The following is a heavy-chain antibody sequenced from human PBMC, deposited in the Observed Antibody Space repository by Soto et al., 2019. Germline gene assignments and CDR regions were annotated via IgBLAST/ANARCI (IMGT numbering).Heavy chain of an antibody. Sequence: QITLKESGPRLVKPTQTLTLTCTFSGFSLSTTGVGVAWIRQPPGKALEWLALIYWDGDKRYSPSLKSRLTVTKDTSKNQVVLTMTNMDPVDTATYYCVHRPPHPPYTSLWVDPWGQGTLVTVSS. CDR2: IYWDGDK. CDR3: VHRPPHPPYTSLWVDP. J-gene: IGHJ5*02. D-gene: IGHD2-2*02. CDR1: GFSLSTTGVG. V-gene: IGHV2-5*02.